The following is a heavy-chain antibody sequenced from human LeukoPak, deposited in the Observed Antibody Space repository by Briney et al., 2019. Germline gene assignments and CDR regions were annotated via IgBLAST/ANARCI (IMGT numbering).Heavy chain of an antibody. CDR1: GFTFSSYA. CDR2: ILYDGSNK. CDR3: AKDLHSGSYFVAPAALDY. V-gene: IGHV3-30*18. J-gene: IGHJ4*02. D-gene: IGHD1-26*01. Sequence: GGSLRLSCAASGFTFSSYAMHWVRQAPGKGLEWVAVILYDGSNKKYADSVKGRFTISRDNSENTLYLQMNSLRAEDTAVYYCAKDLHSGSYFVAPAALDYWGQGTLVTVSS.